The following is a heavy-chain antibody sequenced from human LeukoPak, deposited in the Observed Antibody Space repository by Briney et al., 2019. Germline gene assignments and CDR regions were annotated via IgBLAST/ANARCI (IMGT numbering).Heavy chain of an antibody. V-gene: IGHV3-30*03. CDR2: ISYDGSNK. D-gene: IGHD1-26*01. CDR3: ASTLDDLSGSYFENQPNDY. CDR1: GFAFSTYW. J-gene: IGHJ4*02. Sequence: SGGSLRLSCAASGFAFSTYWMDWVRQAPGKGLEWVAVISYDGSNKYYADSVKGRFTISRDNSKNTLYLQMNSLRAEDTAVYYCASTLDDLSGSYFENQPNDYWGQGTLVTVSS.